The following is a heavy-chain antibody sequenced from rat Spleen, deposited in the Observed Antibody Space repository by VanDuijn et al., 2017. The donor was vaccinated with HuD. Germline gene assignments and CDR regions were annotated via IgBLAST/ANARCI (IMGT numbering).Heavy chain of an antibody. CDR1: GNSIANGYR. V-gene: IGHV3-3*01. D-gene: IGHD1-6*01. CDR2: INSAGTT. Sequence: EVQLQESGPGLVKPSQSLSLTCSVTGNSIANGYRWNWIRRFPGSKLEWMGYINSAGTTVYNPSLKSRISITRDTSKNQFFLQLNSVTTEDTATYYCARYVRSYFDYWGQGVMVTVSS. J-gene: IGHJ2*01. CDR3: ARYVRSYFDY.